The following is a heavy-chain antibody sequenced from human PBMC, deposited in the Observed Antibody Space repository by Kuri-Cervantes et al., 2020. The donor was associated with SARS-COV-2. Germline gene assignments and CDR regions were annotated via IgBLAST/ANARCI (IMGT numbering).Heavy chain of an antibody. J-gene: IGHJ2*01. V-gene: IGHV3-23*01. D-gene: IGHD5-12*01. Sequence: GESLKISCAASGFTFSSYAMSWVRQAPGKGLEWVSAISGGVGSTYHADSVKGRFTISRHNSKNTLYLQMNSLRAEDTAVYYCARVQPTHRGYSGYAPYFDLWGRGTLVTVSS. CDR2: ISGGVGST. CDR3: ARVQPTHRGYSGYAPYFDL. CDR1: GFTFSSYA.